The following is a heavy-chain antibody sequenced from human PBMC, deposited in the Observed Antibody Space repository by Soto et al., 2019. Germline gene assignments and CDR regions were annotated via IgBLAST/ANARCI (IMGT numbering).Heavy chain of an antibody. Sequence: QEQLVESGGGVVQPGGSLRLSCEASGFSVSYYGLHWVRQAPGKGLEWVALVWYDGSRTYYSDSVKGRFTISRDNFKKTVDLHMNGLRVEDTALYYCARGTSHYYYYMDVWGEGTTVTVSS. V-gene: IGHV3-33*01. CDR2: VWYDGSRT. CDR1: GFSVSYYG. J-gene: IGHJ6*03. CDR3: ARGTSHYYYYMDV. D-gene: IGHD3-16*01.